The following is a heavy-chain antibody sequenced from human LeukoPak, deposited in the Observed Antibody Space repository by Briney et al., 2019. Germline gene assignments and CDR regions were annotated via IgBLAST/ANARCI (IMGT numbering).Heavy chain of an antibody. V-gene: IGHV3-74*01. J-gene: IGHJ3*02. CDR3: ARWDTVVSSSDAFDI. D-gene: IGHD4-23*01. CDR1: GFTFSSYW. CDR2: INSDGSST. Sequence: QPGGSLRLSCAASGFTFSSYWMHWVRQAPGKGLVWVSRINSDGSSTSYADSVKGRFTISRDNAKNTLYLQMNSLRAEDTAVYYRARWDTVVSSSDAFDIWGQGTMVTVSS.